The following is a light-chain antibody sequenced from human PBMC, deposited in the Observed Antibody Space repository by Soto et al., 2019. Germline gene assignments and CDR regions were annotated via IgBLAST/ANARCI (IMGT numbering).Light chain of an antibody. V-gene: IGKV3-15*01. J-gene: IGKJ1*01. CDR3: QQYYKWPPWT. CDR2: GAS. Sequence: EVVLTQSPVTLSLSPGERATLSCRASQSFRGLLAWYQQKPGQAPRLLMYGASTRATGIPARFSGSGSGTEFTLTISSLQSEDFAFYYCQQYYKWPPWTFGQGTQVDIK. CDR1: QSFRGL.